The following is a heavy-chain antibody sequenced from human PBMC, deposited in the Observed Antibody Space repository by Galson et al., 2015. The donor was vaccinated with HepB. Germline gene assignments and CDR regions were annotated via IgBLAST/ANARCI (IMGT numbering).Heavy chain of an antibody. D-gene: IGHD4-17*01. V-gene: IGHV3-11*06. CDR3: ARDDDYGDYRWFDP. J-gene: IGHJ5*02. CDR1: GFTFSDYF. CDR2: ISTSNTYT. Sequence: LRLSCAASGFTFSDYFMSWIRQAPGKGLEWVSYISTSNTYTSYADSVKGRFTISRDNAKNSLYLQMNSLRAEDTAVYYCARDDDYGDYRWFDPWGQGTLVTVSS.